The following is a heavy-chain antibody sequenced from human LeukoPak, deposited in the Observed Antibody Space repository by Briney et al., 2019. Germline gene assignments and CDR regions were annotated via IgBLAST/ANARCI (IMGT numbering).Heavy chain of an antibody. CDR1: GFTFSSYS. CDR2: ISSSSSAI. V-gene: IGHV3-48*02. J-gene: IGHJ4*02. CDR3: ARASYCSGGSCYSGY. Sequence: PGGSLRLSCAASGFTFSSYSMNWVRQAPGKGLEWVSYISSSSSAIYYAYSVKGRFTISRDNAKNSLYLQMNSLRDEDTAVYYCARASYCSGGSCYSGYWGQGTLVTVSS. D-gene: IGHD2-15*01.